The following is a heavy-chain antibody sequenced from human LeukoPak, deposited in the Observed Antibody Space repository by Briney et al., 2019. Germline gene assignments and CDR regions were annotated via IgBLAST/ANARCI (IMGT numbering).Heavy chain of an antibody. V-gene: IGHV4-39*01. CDR2: IYYSGST. CDR1: GGSISRSSSYY. Sequence: SETLSLTCTVSGGSISRSSSYYWGWIRQPPGKGLEWIGSIYYSGSTYYNPSLKSRVTTSVDTSKNQFSLKLSSVTAADTAVYYCARLRSGYHDYWGQGTLVTVSS. CDR3: ARLRSGYHDY. D-gene: IGHD3-3*01. J-gene: IGHJ4*02.